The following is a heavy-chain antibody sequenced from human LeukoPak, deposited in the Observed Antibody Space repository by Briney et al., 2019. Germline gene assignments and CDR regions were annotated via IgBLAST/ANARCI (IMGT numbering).Heavy chain of an antibody. D-gene: IGHD6-19*01. V-gene: IGHV4-4*07. CDR3: ASGQWLARLDY. Sequence: PSETLSLTCTVSGGSLNNYYWTWIRQPAGKGLEWIGRIYTSGSTNYNPSLKSRVTMSVDTSKNQFSLKLSSVTAADTAVYYCASGQWLARLDYWGQGTLVTVSS. CDR1: GGSLNNYY. J-gene: IGHJ4*02. CDR2: IYTSGST.